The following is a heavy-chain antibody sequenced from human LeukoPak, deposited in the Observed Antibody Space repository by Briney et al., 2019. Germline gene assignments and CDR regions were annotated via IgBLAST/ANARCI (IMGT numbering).Heavy chain of an antibody. D-gene: IGHD3-10*01. CDR2: ISYSGST. V-gene: IGHV4-30-4*01. J-gene: IGHJ2*01. CDR1: GGSISSGDYY. Sequence: SETLSLTCTVSGGSISSGDYYWSWIRQPPGKGLEWIGYISYSGSTYHSSSLKSRVTISLDTSKNQFSLKLSSVTAADTAVYYCARDRWVGELLSLGWYFDLWGRGTLVTVCS. CDR3: ARDRWVGELLSLGWYFDL.